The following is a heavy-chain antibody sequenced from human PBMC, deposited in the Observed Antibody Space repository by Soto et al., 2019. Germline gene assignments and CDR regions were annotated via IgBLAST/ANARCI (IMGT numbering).Heavy chain of an antibody. CDR2: IYHSGST. CDR1: WGTISRIYW. Sequence: LEPLPPSRTVSWGTISRIYWWSLVHQFPGKGLEWIGEIYHSGSTIYNPSLQSRVTLSVDKSKNEFSLKMSSVTDADTAVYYCTSKFGQLLADAFDIWGQGTMVTVSS. V-gene: IGHV4-4*02. D-gene: IGHD3-10*01. J-gene: IGHJ3*02. CDR3: TSKFGQLLADAFDI.